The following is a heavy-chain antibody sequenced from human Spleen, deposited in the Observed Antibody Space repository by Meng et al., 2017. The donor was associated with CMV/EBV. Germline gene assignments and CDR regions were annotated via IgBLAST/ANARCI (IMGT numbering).Heavy chain of an antibody. CDR2: ISSSSSYI. CDR3: AKSPDLYCSSTTCYTLSGTVYYYGLDV. V-gene: IGHV3-21*04. J-gene: IGHJ6*02. Sequence: GESLKISCAASGFTFSSYSMNWVRQAPGKGLEWVSSISSSSSYIYYADSVKGRFTVSRDNSKNTLFLQMNSLRAADTAIYYCAKSPDLYCSSTTCYTLSGTVYYYGLDVWGQGTTVTVSS. D-gene: IGHD2-2*02. CDR1: GFTFSSYS.